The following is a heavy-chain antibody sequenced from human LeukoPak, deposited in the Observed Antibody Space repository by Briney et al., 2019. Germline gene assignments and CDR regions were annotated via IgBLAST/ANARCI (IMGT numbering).Heavy chain of an antibody. CDR3: ARSYRAIAAASSLLY. Sequence: GGSLRLSCAASGFTFSSYWISWVRQAPGKGLEWVANIKQDGSEKYYVDSVKGRFTISRDNAKNSLYLQMNSLRAGDTAVYYCARSYRAIAAASSLLYWGQGTLVTVSS. V-gene: IGHV3-7*01. CDR2: IKQDGSEK. D-gene: IGHD6-13*01. CDR1: GFTFSSYW. J-gene: IGHJ4*02.